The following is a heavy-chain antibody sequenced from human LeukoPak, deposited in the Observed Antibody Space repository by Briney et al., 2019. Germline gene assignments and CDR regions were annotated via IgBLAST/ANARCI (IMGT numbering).Heavy chain of an antibody. CDR1: GFTFSSYA. D-gene: IGHD6-19*01. J-gene: IGHJ4*02. CDR3: VKGSSGWYGNYFDY. CDR2: ISSNGGST. V-gene: IGHV3-64*01. Sequence: GGSLRLSCAASGFTFSSYAMHWVRQAPGKGLEYVSVISSNGGSTYYANSVKGRFTISRDNSKNTLYLQMSSLRAGDTAVYYCVKGSSGWYGNYFDYWGQGTLVTVSS.